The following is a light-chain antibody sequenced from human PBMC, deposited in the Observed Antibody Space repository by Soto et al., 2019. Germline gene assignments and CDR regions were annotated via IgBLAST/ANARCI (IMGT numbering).Light chain of an antibody. CDR1: QSVSSSY. J-gene: IGKJ1*01. Sequence: EIVLTQSPGTLSLSPGERATLSCRASQSVSSSYLAWYQQKPGQAPRLLIYRTSNRATGIPDRFSGSGSGTDFTLTISRLEPEDFATYYCQQYNSPWTFGQGTKVEIK. CDR2: RTS. V-gene: IGKV3-20*01. CDR3: QQYNSPWT.